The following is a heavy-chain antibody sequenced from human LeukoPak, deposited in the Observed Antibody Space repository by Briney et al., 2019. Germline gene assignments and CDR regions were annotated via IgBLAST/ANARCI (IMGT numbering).Heavy chain of an antibody. V-gene: IGHV3-23*01. CDR1: GFTFSSYA. CDR2: ISGSGGST. D-gene: IGHD6-19*01. J-gene: IGHJ4*02. Sequence: GGSLRLSCAGSGFTFSSYAMSWVRQAPGKGLEWVSAISGSGGSTYYAASVKGRFTISRDNSKNTLYLQMNSLRAEDTAVYYCANPLPVAGFGYWGQGTLVTVSS. CDR3: ANPLPVAGFGY.